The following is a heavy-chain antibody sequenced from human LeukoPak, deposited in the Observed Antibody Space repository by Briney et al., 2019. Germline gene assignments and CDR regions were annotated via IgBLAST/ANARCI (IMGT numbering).Heavy chain of an antibody. V-gene: IGHV1-8*02. CDR2: MNPNSGNT. J-gene: IGHJ4*02. CDR3: ARVDRYLADY. D-gene: IGHD1-14*01. CDR1: GYTFTSYD. Sequence: ASVKVSCKASGYTFTSYDINWVRQATGQGLEWMGWMNPNSGNTGYAQKSKGRVTMTRNTSKGTAYMELSSMRSEDTAVYYCARVDRYLADYWGQGTLVSVSS.